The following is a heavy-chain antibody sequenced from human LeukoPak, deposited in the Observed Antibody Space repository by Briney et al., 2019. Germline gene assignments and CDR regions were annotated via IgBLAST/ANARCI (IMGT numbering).Heavy chain of an antibody. Sequence: ASVKVSCKASGYTFTSYGISWVRQAPGQGLEWMGWINPNSGGTNYAQKFQGRVTMTRDTSISTAYMELSRLRSDDTAVYYCARDHGGTTMFVDAFDIWGQGTMVTVSS. J-gene: IGHJ3*02. CDR1: GYTFTSYG. V-gene: IGHV1-2*02. CDR3: ARDHGGTTMFVDAFDI. CDR2: INPNSGGT. D-gene: IGHD3-3*01.